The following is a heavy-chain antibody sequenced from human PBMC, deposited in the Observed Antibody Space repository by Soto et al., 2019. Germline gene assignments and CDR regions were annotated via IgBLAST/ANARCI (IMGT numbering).Heavy chain of an antibody. CDR2: IYYSGST. Sequence: SETLSLTCTVSGGSIKTFSWSWFRQPPGKGLEWIGYIYYSGSTNYHPSLKSRVSISVDTSKNLFSLKMRSVAAADTAVYYCATYVVETAIGMGWFDPWGQGTPVT. CDR1: GGSIKTFS. CDR3: ATYVVETAIGMGWFDP. V-gene: IGHV4-59*08. J-gene: IGHJ5*02. D-gene: IGHD2-21*02.